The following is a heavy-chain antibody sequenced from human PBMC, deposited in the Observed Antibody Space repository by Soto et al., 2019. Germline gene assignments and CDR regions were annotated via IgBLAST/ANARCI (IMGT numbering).Heavy chain of an antibody. V-gene: IGHV4-39*01. J-gene: IGHJ4*02. D-gene: IGHD3-22*01. Sequence: QLQLQESGPGLVKPSETLSLTCTVSGDSVTISDSYWGWIHQPPGKGLEWIGSIHYSGSTYYNPSLKSRVTISGDTSKKQFSLKLTSVTAADAAVYYCAAHDSGGYYAEYWGQGTLVTVSA. CDR3: AAHDSGGYYAEY. CDR2: IHYSGST. CDR1: GDSVTISDSY.